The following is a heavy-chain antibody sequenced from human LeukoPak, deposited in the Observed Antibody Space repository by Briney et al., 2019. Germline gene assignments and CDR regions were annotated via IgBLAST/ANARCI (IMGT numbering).Heavy chain of an antibody. CDR3: ARGGGHTAMVPDYYDSSGYSYYYYGMDV. Sequence: ASVKVSCKASGYTFTGYYMHWVRQAPGQGLEWMGWINPNSGGTNYAQKFQGRVTMTRDTSISTAYMELSRLRSDDTAVYYCARGGGHTAMVPDYYDSSGYSYYYYGMDVWDQGTTVTVSS. CDR1: GYTFTGYY. J-gene: IGHJ6*02. V-gene: IGHV1-2*02. CDR2: INPNSGGT. D-gene: IGHD3-22*01.